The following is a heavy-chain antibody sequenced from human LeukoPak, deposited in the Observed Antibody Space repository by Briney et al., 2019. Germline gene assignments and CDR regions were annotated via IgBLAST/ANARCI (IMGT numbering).Heavy chain of an antibody. CDR3: ASGPPPAYCGGDCYSRQNDY. V-gene: IGHV3-53*01. Sequence: TGGSLRLSCAASGFTVSSNYMSWVRQAPGKGLEWVSVIYSGGSTYYADSVKGRFTISRDNSKNTLYLQMNSLRAEDTAVYYCASGPPPAYCGGDCYSRQNDYWGQGTLVTVSS. CDR2: IYSGGST. D-gene: IGHD2-21*02. J-gene: IGHJ4*02. CDR1: GFTVSSNY.